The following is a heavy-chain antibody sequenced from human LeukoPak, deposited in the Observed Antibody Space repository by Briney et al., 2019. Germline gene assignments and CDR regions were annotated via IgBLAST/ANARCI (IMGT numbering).Heavy chain of an antibody. D-gene: IGHD3-10*01. V-gene: IGHV1-46*01. CDR1: GYTFTSYY. J-gene: IGHJ4*02. Sequence: ASVKVSCKASGYTFTSYYMHWVRQAPGQGLEWMGIINPSGGSTSYAQKFQGRVTMTRDTSTSTVYMELSSLRSDDTAVYYCARVTDGVLLWFGELLSPELPDSYFDYWGQGTLVTVSS. CDR3: ARVTDGVLLWFGELLSPELPDSYFDY. CDR2: INPSGGST.